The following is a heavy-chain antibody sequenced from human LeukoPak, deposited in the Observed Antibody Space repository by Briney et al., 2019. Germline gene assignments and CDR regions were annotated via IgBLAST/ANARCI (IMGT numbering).Heavy chain of an antibody. Sequence: GGSLRLSCAGSGFIFRNYGMHWVRQAPGQGLQWVAVISDGGTHLYYADSVKGRFTISRDNAKNSLFLQMNSLRVEDTAVYYCATWTGITPYWGQGTLATVSS. D-gene: IGHD1-20*01. CDR1: GFIFRNYG. CDR2: ISDGGTHL. V-gene: IGHV3-33*03. J-gene: IGHJ4*02. CDR3: ATWTGITPY.